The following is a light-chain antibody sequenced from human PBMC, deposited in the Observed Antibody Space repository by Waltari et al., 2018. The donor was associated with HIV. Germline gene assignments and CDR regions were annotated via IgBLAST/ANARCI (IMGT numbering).Light chain of an antibody. CDR2: EVS. CDR1: SSDVGGYNY. CDR3: SSYTRSSTHVV. Sequence: QSALTQPASVSGSPGQSITISCTGTSSDVGGYNYVSWYQQHPGKAPKLMIYEVSKPPSGVSNRFSGSKSGNTASLTISGLQAEDEADYYCSSYTRSSTHVVFGGGTKLTVL. V-gene: IGLV2-14*01. J-gene: IGLJ2*01.